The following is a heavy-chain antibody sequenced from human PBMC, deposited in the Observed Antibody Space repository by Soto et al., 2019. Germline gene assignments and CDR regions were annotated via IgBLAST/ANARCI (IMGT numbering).Heavy chain of an antibody. CDR1: GFTFSDHY. D-gene: IGHD3-10*01. CDR2: ISDSGRTI. Sequence: GGSLRLSCAASGFTFSDHYMSWIRHAPGKGLEWVSYISDSGRTIYYADSVKGRFTISRDNARNSLYLLMNSLTADDTAVYYCARPGPHFDEFIEYWGQGAQVIV. CDR3: ARPGPHFDEFIEY. V-gene: IGHV3-11*01. J-gene: IGHJ4*02.